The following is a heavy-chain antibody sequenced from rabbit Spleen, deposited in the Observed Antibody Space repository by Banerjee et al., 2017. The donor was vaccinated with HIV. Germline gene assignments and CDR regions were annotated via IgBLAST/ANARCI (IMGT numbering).Heavy chain of an antibody. V-gene: IGHV1S40*01. CDR1: GFSFSYSDY. CDR2: IAGSSSDFT. CDR3: ARDLTGIIGWNFYL. D-gene: IGHD1-1*01. J-gene: IGHJ4*01. Sequence: QSLEESGGDLVKPGASLTLTCTASGFSFSYSDYMCWVRQAPGKGLEWISCIAGSSSDFTYSATWAKGRFTISKTSSTTVTLQMTSLTVADTAAYFCARDLTGIIGWNFYLWGPGTLVTVS.